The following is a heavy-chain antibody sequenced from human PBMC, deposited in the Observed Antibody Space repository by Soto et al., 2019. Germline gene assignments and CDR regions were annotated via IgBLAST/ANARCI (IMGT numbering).Heavy chain of an antibody. J-gene: IGHJ6*02. CDR2: ISSSSSTI. V-gene: IGHV3-48*02. D-gene: IGHD3-10*01. Sequence: GGSLRLSCAASGFTFSSYSMNWVRQAPGKGLEWVSYISSSSSTIYYADSVKGRFTISRDNAKNSLYLQMNSLRDEDTAVYYCARDRGVGGSGNYYGMDVWGQGTTVTVSS. CDR1: GFTFSSYS. CDR3: ARDRGVGGSGNYYGMDV.